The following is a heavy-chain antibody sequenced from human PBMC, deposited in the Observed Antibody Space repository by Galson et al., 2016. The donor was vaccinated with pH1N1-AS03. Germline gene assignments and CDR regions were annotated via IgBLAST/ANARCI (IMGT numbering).Heavy chain of an antibody. CDR1: GFIFSSDW. D-gene: IGHD6-19*01. CDR2: ITSDGSSI. CDR3: ARAMYTSGWYGMDV. Sequence: SLRLSCAASGFIFSSDWMHWVRQVPGKGLVWVSRITSDGSSISYADDVKGRFTTSRDNAKNKLYLQMNSLRAEDTAVYHCARAMYTSGWYGMDVWGQGTTVTVSS. J-gene: IGHJ6*02. V-gene: IGHV3-74*01.